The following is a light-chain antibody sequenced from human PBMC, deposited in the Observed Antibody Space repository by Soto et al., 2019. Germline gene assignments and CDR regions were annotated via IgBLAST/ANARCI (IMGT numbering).Light chain of an antibody. CDR1: QSVSNNY. J-gene: IGKJ1*01. CDR2: GAS. Sequence: VMPQSPATLSVSPGERAPLSCRASQSVSNNYLAWYQQKPGQAPRLLIYGASNRATGIPDRFSGSGSGTDFTLTISRLEPDDFAVYYCQQYGSSGTFGQASKVDIK. CDR3: QQYGSSGT. V-gene: IGKV3-20*01.